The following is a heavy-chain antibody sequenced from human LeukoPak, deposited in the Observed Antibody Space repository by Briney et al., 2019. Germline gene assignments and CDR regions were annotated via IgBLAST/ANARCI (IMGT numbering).Heavy chain of an antibody. Sequence: SETLSLTCTVSGGSISSYYWSWIRQPPGKGLEWIGYIYYSGSTNYNPSLKSRVTISVDTSKNQFSLKLSSVTAADTAVYYCARTAQSLAPRELLSFDYWGQGTLVTVSS. CDR2: IYYSGST. CDR1: GGSISSYY. D-gene: IGHD1-26*01. CDR3: ARTAQSLAPRELLSFDY. V-gene: IGHV4-59*08. J-gene: IGHJ4*02.